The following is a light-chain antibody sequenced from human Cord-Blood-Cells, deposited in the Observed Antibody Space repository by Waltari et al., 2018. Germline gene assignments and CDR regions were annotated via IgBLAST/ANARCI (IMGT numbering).Light chain of an antibody. CDR3: AAWDDSLNGWV. CDR1: CSNIGRNT. J-gene: IGLJ3*02. Sequence: QPVLTQPPSASVTPGQRAATSCSGSCSNIGRNTVTWYPQLPGTAPKLLLYRTNQRPSGVPDRFSGSKSGTSASLAISGLQSEDEADYYCAAWDDSLNGWVFGGGTKLTVL. V-gene: IGLV1-44*01. CDR2: RTN.